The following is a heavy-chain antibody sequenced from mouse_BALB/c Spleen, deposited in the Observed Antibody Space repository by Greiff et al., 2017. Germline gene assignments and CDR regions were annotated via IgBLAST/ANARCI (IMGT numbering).Heavy chain of an antibody. D-gene: IGHD2-3*01. J-gene: IGHJ3*01. CDR1: GYTFTSYV. V-gene: IGHV1-14*01. CDR2: INPYNDGT. CDR3: ARSDGYSFAY. Sequence: VQLQQSGPELVKPGASVKMSCKASGYTFTSYVMHWVKQKPGQGLEWIGYINPYNDGTNYNEKFKSKATLTVDTSSSTAYMQLSSLASEDSALYYCARSDGYSFAYWGQGTLVTVSA.